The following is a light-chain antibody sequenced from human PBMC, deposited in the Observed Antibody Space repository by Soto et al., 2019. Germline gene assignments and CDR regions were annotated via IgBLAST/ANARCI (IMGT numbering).Light chain of an antibody. Sequence: QSVLTQPASVSASPGKSITISCTGTSSDVGDYNYVSWYQQHPGKVPKLMIYEVSNRPSGVSNRFSGSKSGNTASLTISGLHAEDEADYYCSSYTSSSTPYVFGTGTKVTVL. V-gene: IGLV2-14*01. CDR3: SSYTSSSTPYV. CDR1: SSDVGDYNY. CDR2: EVS. J-gene: IGLJ1*01.